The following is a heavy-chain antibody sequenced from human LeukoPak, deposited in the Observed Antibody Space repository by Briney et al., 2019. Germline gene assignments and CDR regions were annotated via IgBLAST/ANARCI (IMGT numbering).Heavy chain of an antibody. CDR2: IYPGDSDT. Sequence: GESLKISCKGSGYSFTSYWIGWVRQMPGKGLEWMGIIYPGDSDTRYSPSFQGQVTISADKSISTAYLQWSSLKASDTAMYYCAGSDFWSGYSSNYFDYWGQGTLVTVSS. J-gene: IGHJ4*02. CDR3: AGSDFWSGYSSNYFDY. D-gene: IGHD3-3*01. V-gene: IGHV5-51*01. CDR1: GYSFTSYW.